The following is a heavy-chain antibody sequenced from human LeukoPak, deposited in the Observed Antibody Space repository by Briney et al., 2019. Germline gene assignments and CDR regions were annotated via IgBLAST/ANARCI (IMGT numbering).Heavy chain of an antibody. D-gene: IGHD3-10*01. CDR1: GFTFDDYY. J-gene: IGHJ4*02. CDR3: AKDIPVRSYYVDC. V-gene: IGHV3-9*01. CDR2: LRLNSGHI. Sequence: GGSLRLSCAASGFTFDDYYMHWVRHAPGKGLEWVSDLRLNSGHIRYADSVKGRFPIHRDNPKNTLYLQMNSLRAEDTAVYYCAKDIPVRSYYVDCWGRGKLVTVSS.